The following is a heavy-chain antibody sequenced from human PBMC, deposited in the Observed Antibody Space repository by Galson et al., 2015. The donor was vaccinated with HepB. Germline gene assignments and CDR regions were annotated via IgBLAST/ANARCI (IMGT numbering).Heavy chain of an antibody. D-gene: IGHD6-13*01. CDR3: ARAIAVAGYDY. Sequence: SLRLSCAASGFTFSNYAMHWVRQAPGRGLEWVAVISYDGSNKYYADSVKGRFTISRDNSKNTLYLHMSSLRAEDTALYYCARAIAVAGYDYWGQGTLVTISS. CDR2: ISYDGSNK. J-gene: IGHJ4*02. CDR1: GFTFSNYA. V-gene: IGHV3-30-3*01.